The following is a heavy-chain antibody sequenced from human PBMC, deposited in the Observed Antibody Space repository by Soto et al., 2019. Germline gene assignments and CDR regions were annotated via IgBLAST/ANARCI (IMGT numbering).Heavy chain of an antibody. CDR3: AKGRAAIYFNYFDY. CDR2: ISGSGGST. J-gene: IGHJ4*02. CDR1: GFTFSSYA. V-gene: IGHV3-23*01. D-gene: IGHD2-2*01. Sequence: GGSLRLSCAASGFTFSSYAMSWVRQAPGKGLEWVSAISGSGGSTYSADSVKGRFTISRDNSKNTLYLQMNSLRAEDAAVYYCAKGRAAIYFNYFDYWGQGTLVTVSS.